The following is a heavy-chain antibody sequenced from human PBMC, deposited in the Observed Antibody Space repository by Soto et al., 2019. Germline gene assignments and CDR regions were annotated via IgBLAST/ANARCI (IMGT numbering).Heavy chain of an antibody. CDR1: GYSFTSYW. D-gene: IGHD3-22*01. J-gene: IGHJ3*02. CDR2: IDPSDSYT. Sequence: AGESLKISCKGSGYSFTSYWISWVRQMPGKGLEWMGRIDPSDSYTNYSPSFQGHVTISADKSIRTAYLQWSSLKASDTAMHYCSGGEAFYYDSSRYGLSAFDMWGQGTMVTV. CDR3: SGGEAFYYDSSRYGLSAFDM. V-gene: IGHV5-10-1*01.